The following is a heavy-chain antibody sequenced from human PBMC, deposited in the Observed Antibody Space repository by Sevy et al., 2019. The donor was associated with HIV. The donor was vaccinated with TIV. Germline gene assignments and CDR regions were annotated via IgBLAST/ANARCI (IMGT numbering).Heavy chain of an antibody. D-gene: IGHD3-16*01. CDR2: ISPSSSTI. CDR3: ARDRFVEK. Sequence: GGSPRLSCAASGFTFSTSAMNWVRQAPGKGLEWVSYISPSSSTIYYADSVKGRFTISRDNAKNSLYLQMNSLRDEDTAVYYCARDRFVEKWGQGTLVTVSS. CDR1: GFTFSTSA. J-gene: IGHJ4*02. V-gene: IGHV3-48*02.